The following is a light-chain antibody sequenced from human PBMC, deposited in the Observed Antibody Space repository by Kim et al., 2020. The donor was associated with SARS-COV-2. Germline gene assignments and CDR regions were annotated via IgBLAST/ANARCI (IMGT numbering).Light chain of an antibody. V-gene: IGLV2-14*04. CDR3: SSYTSSRTWV. J-gene: IGLJ3*02. CDR2: DVS. CDR1: SSDVGGYNY. Sequence: GPSITISCTGTSSDVGGYNYVSWYQQHPGKAPKLMLFDVSQRPSGVSNRFSGSKSGNTASLTISGLQAEDEADYHCSSYTSSRTWVFGGGTQLTVL.